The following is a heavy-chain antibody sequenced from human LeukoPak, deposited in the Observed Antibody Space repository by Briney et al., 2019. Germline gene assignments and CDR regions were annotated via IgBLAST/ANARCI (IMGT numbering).Heavy chain of an antibody. Sequence: SETLSLTCAVSGGSLSRGGYSWSWIRQPPGRGLEWIGYIYHSGSTYYNPSLKSRVTISVDRSKNQFSLKLSSVTAADTAVYYCARGGPGGSWSRVGYYFDYWGQGTLVTVSS. J-gene: IGHJ4*02. CDR2: IYHSGST. D-gene: IGHD2-15*01. CDR1: GGSLSRGGYS. V-gene: IGHV4-30-2*01. CDR3: ARGGPGGSWSRVGYYFDY.